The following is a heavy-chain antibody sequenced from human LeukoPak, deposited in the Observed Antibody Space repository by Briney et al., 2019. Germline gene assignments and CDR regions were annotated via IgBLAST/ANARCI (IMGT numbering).Heavy chain of an antibody. D-gene: IGHD3-10*01. CDR1: GFTFTNAW. V-gene: IGHV3-15*01. CDR3: TTDLGTYYHGSQRLIPIDY. J-gene: IGHJ4*02. CDR2: IKSKTDGETT. Sequence: GGSLRLSCVDSGFTFTNAWMSWVRQAPGKGLEWIGRIKSKTDGETTDYAEPVRGRFTISRDDSKSAVYLQMNSLKIEDTAVYYCTTDLGTYYHGSQRLIPIDYWGQGTLVTVSS.